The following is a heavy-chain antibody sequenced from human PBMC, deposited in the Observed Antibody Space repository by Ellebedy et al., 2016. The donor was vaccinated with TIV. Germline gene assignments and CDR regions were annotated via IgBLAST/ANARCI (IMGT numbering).Heavy chain of an antibody. CDR1: GYSFTNYW. CDR3: ARTYGDYVSGYYYYYGLDV. CDR2: IYPDDSDT. J-gene: IGHJ6*02. D-gene: IGHD4-17*01. Sequence: GESLKISXRGSGYSFTNYWIGWVRQMPGKGLEWMGIIYPDDSDTIYSPSFQGQVTISVDRSNTTASLQWGSLKASDTAMYYCARTYGDYVSGYYYYYGLDVWGQGTTVTVSS. V-gene: IGHV5-51*01.